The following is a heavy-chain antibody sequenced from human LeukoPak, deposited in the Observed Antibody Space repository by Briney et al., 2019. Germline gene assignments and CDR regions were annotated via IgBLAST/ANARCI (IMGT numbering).Heavy chain of an antibody. V-gene: IGHV3-30*03. D-gene: IGHD3-22*01. J-gene: IGHJ3*02. Sequence: PPGGSLRLSCAASGFTFSSYGMHWVRQAPGKGLEWVAVISYDGSNKYYADSVKGRFTISRDNSKNTLYLQMNSLRAEDTAVYYCAREAGTYYYDSSGRPPDAFDIWGQGTMVTVSS. CDR1: GFTFSSYG. CDR2: ISYDGSNK. CDR3: AREAGTYYYDSSGRPPDAFDI.